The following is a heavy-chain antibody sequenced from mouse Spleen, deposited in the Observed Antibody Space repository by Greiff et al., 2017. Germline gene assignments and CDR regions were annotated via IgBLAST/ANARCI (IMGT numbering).Heavy chain of an antibody. V-gene: IGHV5-15*02. J-gene: IGHJ2*01. CDR2: ISNLAYSI. CDR3: ARLGSLEGVYFDY. Sequence: EVQGVESGGGLVQPGGSRKLSCAASGFTFSDYGMAWVRQAPGKGPEWVAFISNLAYSIYYADTVTGRFTISRENAKNTLYLEMSSLRSEDTAMYYCARLGSLEGVYFDYWGQGTTLTVSS. CDR1: GFTFSDYG.